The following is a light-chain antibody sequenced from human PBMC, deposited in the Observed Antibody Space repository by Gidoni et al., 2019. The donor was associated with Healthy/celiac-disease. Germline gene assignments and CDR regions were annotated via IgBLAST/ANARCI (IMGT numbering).Light chain of an antibody. CDR3: QSYDSSLSVYVV. J-gene: IGLJ2*01. V-gene: IGLV1-40*01. CDR2: GTS. CDR1: SSNIGAGYD. Sequence: QSVLTQPPSVSGAPGQGVTISCTGSSSNIGAGYDVHWYQQLPGTAPKLLIYGTSNRPSGVPDRFSGSKSGTSASLAITGLQAEDEADYYCQSYDSSLSVYVVFGGGTKLTVL.